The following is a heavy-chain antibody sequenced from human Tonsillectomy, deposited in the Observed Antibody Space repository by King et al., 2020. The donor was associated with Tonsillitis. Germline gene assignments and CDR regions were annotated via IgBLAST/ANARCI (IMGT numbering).Heavy chain of an antibody. CDR1: GFTVSSNY. CDR2: IYSGGST. D-gene: IGHD3-10*01. V-gene: IGHV3-66*01. J-gene: IGHJ5*02. Sequence: VQLVESGGGLVQPGGSLRLSCAASGFTVSSNYMSWVRQAPGKGLEWVSVIYSGGSTYYADSVKGRFTISRDNSKNTLYRQMNSLRAEDTAVYYCARVRGYYGSGSYSWFDPWGQGTLVTVSS. CDR3: ARVRGYYGSGSYSWFDP.